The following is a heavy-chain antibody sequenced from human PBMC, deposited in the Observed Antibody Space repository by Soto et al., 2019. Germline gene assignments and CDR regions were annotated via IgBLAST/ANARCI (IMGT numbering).Heavy chain of an antibody. CDR1: GGSISSYD. CDR2: SYYSGST. Sequence: KPAETLSLTCTVSGGSISSYDWSWIRQPPGKGLEWIGYSYYSGSTNYNPALKSRVTISVDTSKNQFSLKLSSVTAADTAVYYCARAGIAARSPSLYSYYGMDVWGQGTTVTVSS. D-gene: IGHD6-6*01. CDR3: ARAGIAARSPSLYSYYGMDV. J-gene: IGHJ6*02. V-gene: IGHV4-59*01.